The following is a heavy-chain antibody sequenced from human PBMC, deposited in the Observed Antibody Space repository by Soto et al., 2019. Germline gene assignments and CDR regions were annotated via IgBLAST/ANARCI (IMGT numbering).Heavy chain of an antibody. CDR1: GFTFSSYG. CDR3: ARVTPLIRKGFGADC. J-gene: IGHJ4*02. Sequence: QVQLVESGGGVVQPGRSLRLSCAASGFTFSSYGMHWVRQAPGKGLEWVAIIWFDGSNTYYADSVKGRFTISRDNSKNTLYLQMNSLRAEDTAVYYCARVTPLIRKGFGADCWGQGTLVTVSS. V-gene: IGHV3-33*01. CDR2: IWFDGSNT. D-gene: IGHD3-10*01.